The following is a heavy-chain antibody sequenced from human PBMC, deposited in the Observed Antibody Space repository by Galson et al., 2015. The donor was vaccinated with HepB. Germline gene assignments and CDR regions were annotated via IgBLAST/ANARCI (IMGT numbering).Heavy chain of an antibody. CDR3: TFANSGSYLGWGY. V-gene: IGHV2-70*11. CDR1: GFSLSTSGMC. D-gene: IGHD1-26*01. CDR2: IDWDDDK. J-gene: IGHJ4*02. Sequence: PALVKPTQTLTLTCTFSGFSLSTSGMCVSWIRQPPGKALEWLARIDWDDDKYYSTSLKTRLTISKDTSKNQVVLTMTNMDPVDTATYYCTFANSGSYLGWGYWGQGTLVTVSS.